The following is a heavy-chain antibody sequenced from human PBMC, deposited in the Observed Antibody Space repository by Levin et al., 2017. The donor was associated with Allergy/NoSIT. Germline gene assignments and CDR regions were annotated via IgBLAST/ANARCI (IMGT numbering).Heavy chain of an antibody. CDR3: ARLRGILAAAAYFDY. CDR1: GGSISSSSYY. J-gene: IGHJ4*02. D-gene: IGHD6-13*01. Sequence: PSETLSLTCTVSGGSISSSSYYWGWIRQPPGTGLEWIGSIYYSGSTYYNPSLKSRVTISVDTSKNQFSLKLSSVTAADTAVYYCARLRGILAAAAYFDYWGQGTLVTVSS. CDR2: IYYSGST. V-gene: IGHV4-39*01.